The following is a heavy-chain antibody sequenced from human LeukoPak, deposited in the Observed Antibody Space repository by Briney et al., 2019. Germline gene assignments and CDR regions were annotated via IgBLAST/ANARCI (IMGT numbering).Heavy chain of an antibody. CDR3: ARDLDWILFAY. J-gene: IGHJ4*02. V-gene: IGHV3-74*03. CDR1: GFTFSTYW. D-gene: IGHD3-9*01. Sequence: GGSLRLSCAASGFTFSTYWMHWVRQAPGKGLVWVSRIRPEGTTTAYADSVKGRFTISRYNAKNTLFLQMNSLSAEDTAVYYCARDLDWILFAYWGQGTLVTVSS. CDR2: IRPEGTTT.